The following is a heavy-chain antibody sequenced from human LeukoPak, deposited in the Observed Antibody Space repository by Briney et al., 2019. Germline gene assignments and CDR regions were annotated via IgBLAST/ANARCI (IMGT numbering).Heavy chain of an antibody. CDR2: ISSSSSYI. Sequence: GGSLRLSCAASGFTFSNSAMNWVRQAPGKGLEWVSSISSSSSYIYYADSVKGRFTISRDNAKNSLYLQMNSLRAEDTAVYYCARGLGTMARDYWGQGTLVTVSS. CDR1: GFTFSNSA. J-gene: IGHJ4*02. V-gene: IGHV3-21*01. CDR3: ARGLGTMARDY. D-gene: IGHD4/OR15-4a*01.